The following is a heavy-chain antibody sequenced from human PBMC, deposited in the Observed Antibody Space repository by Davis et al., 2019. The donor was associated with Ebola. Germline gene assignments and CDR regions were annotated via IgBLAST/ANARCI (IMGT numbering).Heavy chain of an antibody. J-gene: IGHJ4*02. V-gene: IGHV5-51*01. D-gene: IGHD2-2*01. CDR1: EYSFTNYW. Sequence: GESLKISCRGSEYSFTNYWIAWVRQMPGKGLEWMGIIYPDDSDTRYSPSFQGQVTISADKSISTAYLQWSSLKASDTAMYYCARNAFYFDYWGQGTLVTVSS. CDR2: IYPDDSDT. CDR3: ARNAFYFDY.